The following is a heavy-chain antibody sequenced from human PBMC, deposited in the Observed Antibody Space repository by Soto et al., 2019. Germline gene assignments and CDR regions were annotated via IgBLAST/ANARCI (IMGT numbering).Heavy chain of an antibody. J-gene: IGHJ4*02. CDR3: ARARHVEPGFDY. V-gene: IGHV3-21*01. CDR1: GFTFSSYS. Sequence: EVQLVESGGGLVKPGGSLRLSCAASGFTFSSYSMNWVRQAPGKGLEWVSSISSSSSYIYYADSVKGRFTISRDNAKNSLYLQMNSLRAEDTAVYYCARARHVEPGFDYWGQGTLVTVSS. CDR2: ISSSSSYI.